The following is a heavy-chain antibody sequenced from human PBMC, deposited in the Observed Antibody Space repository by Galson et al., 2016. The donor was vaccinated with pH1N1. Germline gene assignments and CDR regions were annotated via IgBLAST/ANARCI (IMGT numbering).Heavy chain of an antibody. CDR1: GVTFSSYA. D-gene: IGHD5-12*01. Sequence: SVKVSCKAPGVTFSSYAINWVRQAPGQELEWVGGISPMFRTTNHAQNFQARITMTWDESTTTAYMELKSLRSEDTAVYYCAIYRGYTSSRSWGFDYWGHGTLVTVSS. J-gene: IGHJ4*01. CDR2: ISPMFRTT. CDR3: AIYRGYTSSRSWGFDY. V-gene: IGHV1-69*13.